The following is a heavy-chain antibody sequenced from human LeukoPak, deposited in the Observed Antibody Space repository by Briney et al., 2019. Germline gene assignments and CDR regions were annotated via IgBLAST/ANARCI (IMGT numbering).Heavy chain of an antibody. CDR3: ARSLFFHYGSGSYSPRSFDY. CDR1: GGSISSYY. J-gene: IGHJ4*02. Sequence: KPSETLSLTCTVSGGSISSYYWSWIRQPAGKGLEWIGRIYTSGSTNYNPSLKSRVTMSVDTSKNQFSLKLSSVTAADTAVYYCARSLFFHYGSGSYSPRSFDYWGQGTLVTVSS. CDR2: IYTSGST. V-gene: IGHV4-4*07. D-gene: IGHD3-10*01.